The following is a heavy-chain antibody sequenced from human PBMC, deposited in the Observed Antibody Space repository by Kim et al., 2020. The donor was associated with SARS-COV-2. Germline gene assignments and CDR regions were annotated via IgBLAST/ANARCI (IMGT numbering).Heavy chain of an antibody. CDR1: GFTVSSNY. J-gene: IGHJ6*02. CDR3: ARGGDYVRGGR. Sequence: GGSLRLSCAASGFTVSSNYMTWVRQAPGKGLEWVSVIYSGGSTYYADSVKGRFTISRDNSKNTLYLQMNSLRAEDTAVYYCARGGDYVRGGRWGQGTTVTVSS. V-gene: IGHV3-66*01. CDR2: IYSGGST. D-gene: IGHD4-17*01.